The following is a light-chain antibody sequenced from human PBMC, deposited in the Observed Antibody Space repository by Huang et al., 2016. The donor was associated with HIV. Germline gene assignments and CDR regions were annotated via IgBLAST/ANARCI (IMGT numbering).Light chain of an antibody. Sequence: EILLTQSPGTLSLSPGEKATLSCRTSQTIYNNYLAWYQHKPGLAPRLLIYGSSSRATDIPDRFSGSASGADFTLTINRLQPEDFALYYCQQYGSSPPSFGHGSRVEIK. J-gene: IGKJ5*01. CDR2: GSS. CDR1: QTIYNNY. CDR3: QQYGSSPPS. V-gene: IGKV3-20*01.